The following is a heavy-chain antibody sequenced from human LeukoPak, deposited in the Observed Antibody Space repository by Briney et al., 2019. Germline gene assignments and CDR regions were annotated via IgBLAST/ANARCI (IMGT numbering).Heavy chain of an antibody. V-gene: IGHV3-48*02. CDR1: GFTFSSYS. CDR3: ARTIPDIVATSTVGFDY. D-gene: IGHD5-12*01. J-gene: IGHJ4*02. Sequence: GGSLRLSSAASGFTFSSYSMNWVRQAPGKGLEWVSYISSSSSTIYYADSVKGRFTISRDNAKNSLYLQMNSLRDEDTAVYYCARTIPDIVATSTVGFDYWGQGTLVTVSS. CDR2: ISSSSSTI.